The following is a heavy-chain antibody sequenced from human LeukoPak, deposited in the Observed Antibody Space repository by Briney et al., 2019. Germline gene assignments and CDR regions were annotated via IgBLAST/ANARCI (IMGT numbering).Heavy chain of an antibody. V-gene: IGHV3-23*01. CDR1: GFTFSTYA. CDR3: ARHPDY. J-gene: IGHJ4*02. CDR2: FSGHTHSA. Sequence: GGSLRPSCAASGFTFSTYAMSWARQAPGKGLEWVSAFSGHTHSAYYADSVTGRFTISRDNSKNMLYLQMNSLRDEDTAVYYCARHPDYWGQGTLVTVSS.